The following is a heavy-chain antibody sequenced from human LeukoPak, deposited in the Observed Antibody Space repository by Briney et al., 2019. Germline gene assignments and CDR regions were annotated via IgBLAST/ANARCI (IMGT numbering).Heavy chain of an antibody. D-gene: IGHD2-15*01. Sequence: GASVKVSRKTSGYSFINYGITWVRQAPGQGLEWMGWVSAYADNTNYVQKFQGRVSMTTDTSTNTAYMELRSLRPDDTAVYYCARDCIGCHGFDFWGQGTLVTVSS. CDR2: VSAYADNT. CDR3: ARDCIGCHGFDF. CDR1: GYSFINYG. V-gene: IGHV1-18*01. J-gene: IGHJ4*02.